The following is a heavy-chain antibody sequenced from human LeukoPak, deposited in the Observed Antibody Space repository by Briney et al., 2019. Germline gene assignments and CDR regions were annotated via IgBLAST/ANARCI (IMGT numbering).Heavy chain of an antibody. D-gene: IGHD6-19*01. J-gene: IGHJ4*02. CDR1: GGTFSSYA. CDR2: IIPIFGTA. V-gene: IGHV1-69*13. Sequence: GASVKVSCKAPGGTFSSYAISWVRQAPGQGLEWMGGIIPIFGTANYAQKFQGRVTITADESTSTAYMELSSLRSEDTAVYYCARGIAVPPYFDYWGQGTLVTVSS. CDR3: ARGIAVPPYFDY.